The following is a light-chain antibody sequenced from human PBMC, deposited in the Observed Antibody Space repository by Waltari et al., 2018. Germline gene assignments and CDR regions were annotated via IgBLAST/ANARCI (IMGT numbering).Light chain of an antibody. V-gene: IGKV3-20*01. Sequence: EIVFTQPPATLALSPGEGATLPRWGSQTVSTISLSWYQQKPGQAPRLRIYGASNRATGIPDRFSGSGSGTDFTLTISRLEPEDFAVYYCQQYDGSVVTFGGGTKVEIK. CDR3: QQYDGSVVT. CDR2: GAS. J-gene: IGKJ4*01. CDR1: QTVSTIS.